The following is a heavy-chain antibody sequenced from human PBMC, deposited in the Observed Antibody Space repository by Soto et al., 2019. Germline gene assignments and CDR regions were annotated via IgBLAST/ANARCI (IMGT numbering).Heavy chain of an antibody. CDR3: ARSPSWETTVTPYYFDY. CDR1: RYTFISYD. CDR2: MNPKSANT. Sequence: GASVKVSCKASRYTFISYDINWVRQATGQGPEWMGWMNPKSANTGYAQNFQGRVTMTRNTSISTAYMELSSLRSEDTAVYYCARSPSWETTVTPYYFDYWG. D-gene: IGHD4-4*01. J-gene: IGHJ4*01. V-gene: IGHV1-8*01.